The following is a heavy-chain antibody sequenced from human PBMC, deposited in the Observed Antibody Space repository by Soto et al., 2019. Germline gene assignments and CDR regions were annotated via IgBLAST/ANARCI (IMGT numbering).Heavy chain of an antibody. CDR3: ARRYYYGSGSYYNILLFDY. Sequence: EVQLVESGGGLVQPGGSLRLSCAASGFTFSSYSMNWVRQAPGKGLEWVSYISSSSSTIYYADSVKGRFTISRDNAKNSLYLQMNSLSAEDTAVYYCARRYYYGSGSYYNILLFDYWGQGTLVTVSS. D-gene: IGHD3-10*01. CDR1: GFTFSSYS. J-gene: IGHJ4*02. CDR2: ISSSSSTI. V-gene: IGHV3-48*01.